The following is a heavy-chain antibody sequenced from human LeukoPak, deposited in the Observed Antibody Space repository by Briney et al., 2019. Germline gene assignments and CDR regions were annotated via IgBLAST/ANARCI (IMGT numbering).Heavy chain of an antibody. CDR1: EFSFSDYA. CDR2: IWYDGSNK. D-gene: IGHD2-2*02. CDR3: VRDRYTFGSCWFDS. Sequence: GRSLRLSCAASEFSFSDYAMNWVRRAPGKGLEWVAVIWYDGSNKYYADSVKGRFTISRDNSKKMLYLHMNRLRVEDTAVYYCVRDRYTFGSCWFDSWGQGTQVTVSS. V-gene: IGHV3-33*01. J-gene: IGHJ5*01.